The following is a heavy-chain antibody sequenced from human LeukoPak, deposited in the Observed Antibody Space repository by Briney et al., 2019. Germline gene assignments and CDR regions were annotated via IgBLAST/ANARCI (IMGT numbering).Heavy chain of an antibody. CDR1: GDSINSLDL. Sequence: SETLSLTCTVSGDSINSLDLWSWVRQPPGKGLEWIGEINHSGTTIYNPSLKGRVTTSADTSKNQFSLNLSSVTAADTAVYYCASPSDGYTYGRSLNYWGQGILVTVSS. D-gene: IGHD5-18*01. V-gene: IGHV4-4*02. CDR3: ASPSDGYTYGRSLNY. CDR2: INHSGTT. J-gene: IGHJ4*02.